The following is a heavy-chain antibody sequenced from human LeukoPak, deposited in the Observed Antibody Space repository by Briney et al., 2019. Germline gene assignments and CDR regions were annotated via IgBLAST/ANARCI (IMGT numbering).Heavy chain of an antibody. Sequence: GGSPRLSCAASGFSFSSYAMHWVRQAPGKGLEWVALISNDGRQKYYADSVKGRFTISRDNSKNTLYLQMNSLTTEDTAVYYCARDPPGAQSPLDYWGQGTLVTVSS. D-gene: IGHD7-27*01. J-gene: IGHJ4*02. V-gene: IGHV3-30*04. CDR2: ISNDGRQK. CDR3: ARDPPGAQSPLDY. CDR1: GFSFSSYA.